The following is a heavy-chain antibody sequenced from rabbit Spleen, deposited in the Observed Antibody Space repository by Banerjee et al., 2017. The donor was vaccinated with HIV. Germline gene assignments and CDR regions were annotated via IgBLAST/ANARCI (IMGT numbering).Heavy chain of an antibody. CDR2: IDDVDGST. J-gene: IGHJ2*01. Sequence: QEQLKESGGGLVQTGGSLKLSCKASGFTLSSYYMNWVRQAPGKGLEWIACIDDVDGSTYYASWAKGRFSSSKTSSTTVTLQMTSLTAADTATYFCARNYVNAFDPWGPGTLVTVS. CDR1: GFTLSSYYM. V-gene: IGHV1S45*01. CDR3: ARNYVNAFDP. D-gene: IGHD1-1*01.